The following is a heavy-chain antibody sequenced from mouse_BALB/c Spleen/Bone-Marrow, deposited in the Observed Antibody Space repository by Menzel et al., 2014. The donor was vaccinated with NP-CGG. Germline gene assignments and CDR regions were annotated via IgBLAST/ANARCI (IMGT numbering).Heavy chain of an antibody. CDR2: ISNGGGST. V-gene: IGHV5-12*02. CDR3: ARQGTLDY. CDR1: GFTFRDYY. J-gene: IGHJ4*01. Sequence: DVKLVESGGGLVQPGGSLKLSCATSGFTFRDYYMYWVRQTPEKRLEWDAYISNGGGSTYYPDTVKGRFTISRDNAKNTLYLQMSRLKSEDTAMYYCARQGTLDYWGQGTSVTVSS.